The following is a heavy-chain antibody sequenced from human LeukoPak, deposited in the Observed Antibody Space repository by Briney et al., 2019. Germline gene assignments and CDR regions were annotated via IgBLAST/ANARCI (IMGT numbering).Heavy chain of an antibody. Sequence: PGGSLRLSCAASGFTFSSYAMSWVRQAPGKGLEWVSAISGSGGSTYYADSVKGRFTISRDNSKNTLYPQMNSLRAEDTAVYYCAKPPRSIVGATKWVDWPIWGQGTMVTVSS. CDR1: GFTFSSYA. V-gene: IGHV3-23*01. CDR3: AKPPRSIVGATKWVDWPI. CDR2: ISGSGGST. J-gene: IGHJ3*02. D-gene: IGHD1-26*01.